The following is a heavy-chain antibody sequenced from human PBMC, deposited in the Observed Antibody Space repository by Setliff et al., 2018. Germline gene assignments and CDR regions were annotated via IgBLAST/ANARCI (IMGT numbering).Heavy chain of an antibody. V-gene: IGHV1-18*01. D-gene: IGHD3-22*01. Sequence: ASVKVSCKTSGYAFTNYGIMWVRQAPGQGLEWMGWINNYSFKTNYPQKFLGRVTVTTDTSTGTAYMELGSLTSDDTAIYYCARINFYVSSGYYYAPDYWGPGTLVTVSS. CDR1: GYAFTNYG. CDR2: INNYSFKT. CDR3: ARINFYVSSGYYYAPDY. J-gene: IGHJ4*02.